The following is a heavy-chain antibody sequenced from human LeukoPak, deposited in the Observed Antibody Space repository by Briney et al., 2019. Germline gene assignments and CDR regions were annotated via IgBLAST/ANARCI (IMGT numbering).Heavy chain of an antibody. D-gene: IGHD3-9*01. Sequence: PGGSPRLSCEASGFTFSSYWMSWVRQAPGKGLEWVANIKTDGSEKYYVDSVKGRFTISRDNAKNSLYLQMNSLRAEDTAVYYCARHYTGYFPWGQGTLVIVSS. CDR1: GFTFSSYW. CDR2: IKTDGSEK. V-gene: IGHV3-7*03. CDR3: ARHYTGYFP. J-gene: IGHJ5*02.